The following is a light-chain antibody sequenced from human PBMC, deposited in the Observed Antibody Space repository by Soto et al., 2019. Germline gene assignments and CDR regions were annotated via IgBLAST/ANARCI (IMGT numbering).Light chain of an antibody. J-gene: IGLJ1*01. Sequence: QSVLTQPPSVSAAPGQKGTISCSGSSSNIGNNYVSWYQQLPGTAPKLLIYDNNKRPSGIPDRFSGSKSGTSATLGITGLQTGDEADYYCGTWDSSLSAVYIFGTGTKVTVL. CDR1: SSNIGNNY. V-gene: IGLV1-51*01. CDR2: DNN. CDR3: GTWDSSLSAVYI.